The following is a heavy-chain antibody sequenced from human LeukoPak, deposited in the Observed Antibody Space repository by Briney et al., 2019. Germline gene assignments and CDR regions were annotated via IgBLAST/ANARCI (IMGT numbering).Heavy chain of an antibody. D-gene: IGHD6-13*01. J-gene: IGHJ5*02. V-gene: IGHV1-24*01. CDR1: GYTLTELS. CDR3: ATVRLSSSWYRFNNWSDP. Sequence: ASVKVSCKVSGYTLTELSMHWVRQAPGKGLEWMGGFVPEDGETIYAQKFQGRVTMTEDTSTDTAYMELSSLRSEDTAVYYCATVRLSSSWYRFNNWSDPWGQGTLVTVSS. CDR2: FVPEDGET.